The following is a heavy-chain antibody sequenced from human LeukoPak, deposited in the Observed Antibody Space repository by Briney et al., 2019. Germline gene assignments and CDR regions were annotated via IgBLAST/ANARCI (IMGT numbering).Heavy chain of an antibody. D-gene: IGHD2-2*02. CDR1: GFTFYSYA. CDR2: ISSGGEAT. J-gene: IGHJ4*02. Sequence: GGSLRLSCAASGFTFYSYAMQWVRQAPGEGLEYVSGISSGGEATYYANSVKERFIISRDNSRNMVYLQMGSLRAEDMAVYYCARADCSSSSCYTVAYWGQGTLVTVSS. CDR3: ARADCSSSSCYTVAY. V-gene: IGHV3-64*01.